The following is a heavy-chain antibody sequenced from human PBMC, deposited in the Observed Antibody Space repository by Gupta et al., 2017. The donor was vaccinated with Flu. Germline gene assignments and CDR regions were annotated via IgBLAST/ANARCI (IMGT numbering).Heavy chain of an antibody. D-gene: IGHD6-19*01. CDR3: ARDNSEMAAIGRLGAFDL. Sequence: QEYLVESGGGLVKHGGSLRLSCAASGFSFSDHSLSWIRQTPGRGLEWVAIISKSCGTIKYAASVTGRFTIARDNAKNSVFLQVNSLRVEDTAVYFCARDNSEMAAIGRLGAFDLWGQGTLVTVSS. CDR1: GFSFSDHS. V-gene: IGHV3-11*01. J-gene: IGHJ4*02. CDR2: ISKSCGTI.